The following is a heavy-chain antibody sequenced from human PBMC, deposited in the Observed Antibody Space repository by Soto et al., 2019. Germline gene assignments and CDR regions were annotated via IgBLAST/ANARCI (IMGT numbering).Heavy chain of an antibody. J-gene: IGHJ5*02. D-gene: IGHD6-19*01. V-gene: IGHV3-23*01. CDR3: AKSGGYSSGWFGGSWFDP. CDR2: ISGSGGST. CDR1: GFTFSSYA. Sequence: EVQLLESGGGLVQPGGSLRLSCAASGFTFSSYAMSCVRQAPGKGLEWVSAISGSGGSTYYADSVKGRFTISRDNSKNKLYLQMNSLRAEDTAVYYCAKSGGYSSGWFGGSWFDPWGQGTLVTVSS.